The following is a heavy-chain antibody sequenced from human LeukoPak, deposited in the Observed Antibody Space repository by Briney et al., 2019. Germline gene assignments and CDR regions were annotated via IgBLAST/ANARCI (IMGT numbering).Heavy chain of an antibody. D-gene: IGHD6-19*01. Sequence: SETLSLTCTVSGGSITSYYWSWIRQPAGKGLEWIGRIYSSGSASYNPSLKSRVTMSVDSSKNQFSLTVNSVTAADTAVYYCARDGYSSGWPVDYWGQGTLVTVSS. CDR1: GGSITSYY. V-gene: IGHV4-4*07. J-gene: IGHJ4*02. CDR2: IYSSGSA. CDR3: ARDGYSSGWPVDY.